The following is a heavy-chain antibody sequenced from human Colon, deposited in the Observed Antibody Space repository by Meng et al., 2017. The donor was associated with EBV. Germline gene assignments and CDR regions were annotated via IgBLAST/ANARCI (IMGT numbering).Heavy chain of an antibody. CDR3: ARVTGTIYYDSSGYPDAFDY. D-gene: IGHD3-22*01. CDR1: GDFTDITHSD. Sequence: SPTPSYTRTSSGDFTDITHSDGTRVLNPHGNGTDCTRYIDYSGSRVYNPSRKSRVTISVNTYKTQYSLKLSSVTAADTAVYYCARVTGTIYYDSSGYPDAFDYWGQGTLVTVSS. J-gene: IGHJ4*02. V-gene: IGHV4-30-4*01. CDR2: IDYSGSR.